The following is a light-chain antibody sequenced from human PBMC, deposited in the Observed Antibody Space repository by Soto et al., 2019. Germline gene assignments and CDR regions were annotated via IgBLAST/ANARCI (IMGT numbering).Light chain of an antibody. J-gene: IGKJ4*01. CDR3: QQRNNWSLLS. V-gene: IGKV3-11*01. Sequence: EIVLTQSPATLSLSPGERATLSCRASQGVSNYLAWYQQKPGQAPRLLIYDASNRATGIPARFSGSGSGSDCSLTISSLEPEDFAVYYWQQRNNWSLLSFGGGTNVDIK. CDR1: QGVSNY. CDR2: DAS.